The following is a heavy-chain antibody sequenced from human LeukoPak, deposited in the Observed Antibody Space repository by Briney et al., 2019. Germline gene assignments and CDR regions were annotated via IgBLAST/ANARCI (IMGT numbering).Heavy chain of an antibody. CDR1: GGTFSSYA. Sequence: ASVKVSCKASGGTFSSYAISWVRQAPGQGLEWMGRTIPILGIANYAQKFQGRVTITADKSTSTAYMELSSLRSEDTAVYYCARDVAFDIWAKGQWSPSLQ. CDR2: TIPILGIA. CDR3: ARDVAFDI. J-gene: IGHJ3*02. V-gene: IGHV1-69*04.